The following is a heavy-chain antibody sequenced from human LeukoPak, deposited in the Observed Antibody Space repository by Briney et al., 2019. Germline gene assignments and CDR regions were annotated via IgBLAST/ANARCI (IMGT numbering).Heavy chain of an antibody. J-gene: IGHJ6*03. V-gene: IGHV1-3*01. CDR1: GYIFTDHA. D-gene: IGHD2-15*01. CDR3: ARGRGTSGSNRDFYYYYYMDV. Sequence: GASVKVSCKASGYIFTDHAIHWLRQSPGQRPEGMGWMNAGNGNTKYSQKFQGRITLIRDTSAATAYMEVSSLRHDDLAVYYCARGRGTSGSNRDFYYYYYMDVWGKGTTVTVSS. CDR2: MNAGNGNT.